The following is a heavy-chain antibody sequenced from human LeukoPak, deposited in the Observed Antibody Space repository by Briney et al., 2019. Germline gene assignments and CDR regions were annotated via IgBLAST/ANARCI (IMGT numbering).Heavy chain of an antibody. CDR1: GGTFSSYA. J-gene: IGHJ3*02. D-gene: IGHD6-19*01. Sequence: SVKVSCKASGGTFSSYAISWVRQAPGQGLEWMGGIITIFGTANYAQKFQGRVTITTDESTSTAYMELSSLRSEDTAVYYCARSRQWRVPNDAFDIWGQGTMVTVSS. CDR3: ARSRQWRVPNDAFDI. CDR2: IITIFGTA. V-gene: IGHV1-69*05.